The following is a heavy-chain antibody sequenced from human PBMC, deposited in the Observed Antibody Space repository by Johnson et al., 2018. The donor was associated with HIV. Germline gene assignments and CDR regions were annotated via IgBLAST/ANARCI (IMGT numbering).Heavy chain of an antibody. J-gene: IGHJ3*02. CDR2: VSYDGSER. CDR3: ARDNLRQLDAFDI. V-gene: IGHV3-30*04. CDR1: GFTFSSYA. D-gene: IGHD3-16*01. Sequence: VQLVESGGGVVQPGRSLRLSCAASGFTFSSYAMHWVRQAPGKGLEWVAVVSYDGSERYYADSVKGRFTISRDSSKNTLYLQMNSLRAEDTAVFYCARDNLRQLDAFDIWGQGTMVTVSS.